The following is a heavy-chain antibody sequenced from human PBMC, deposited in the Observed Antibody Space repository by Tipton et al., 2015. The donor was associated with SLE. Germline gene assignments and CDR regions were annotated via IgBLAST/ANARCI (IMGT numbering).Heavy chain of an antibody. D-gene: IGHD1-26*01. V-gene: IGHV4-61*09. CDR3: ARGGRGLYYYHGMGV. CDR2: IYTSGST. CDR1: GGSISSSSYY. J-gene: IGHJ6*02. Sequence: TLSLTCTVSGGSISSSSYYWSWIRQPAGKGLEWIGHIYTSGSTNYNPSLKSRVTISVDTSKNQFSLKLSSVTAADTAVYYCARGGRGLYYYHGMGVWGRGTTVTVSS.